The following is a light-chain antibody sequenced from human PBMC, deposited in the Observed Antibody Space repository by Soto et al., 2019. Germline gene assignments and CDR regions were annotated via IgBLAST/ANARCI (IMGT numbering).Light chain of an antibody. CDR2: DAS. CDR3: QHYNSYSEA. J-gene: IGKJ1*01. CDR1: QSVSSY. V-gene: IGKV3-11*01. Sequence: TLFFSPGEEAPVSCRASQSVSSYLAWYQQKPGQAPRLLIYDASNRATGIPARFSGSGSGTEFTLTISSLQPDDFATYYCQHYNSYSEAFGQGTKVDI.